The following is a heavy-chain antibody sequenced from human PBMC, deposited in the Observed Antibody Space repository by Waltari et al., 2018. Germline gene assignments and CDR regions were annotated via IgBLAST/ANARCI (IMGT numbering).Heavy chain of an antibody. D-gene: IGHD6-19*01. CDR1: GGPFSSHA. Sequence: VQLLQSGAEGKKPGSSVRVSCKASGGPFSSHAISWAPQPPGQGLEWMGGIIPIFGTANYAQKFQGRVTITTDESTSTAYMELSSLRSEDTAVYYCARKKGSGWDWYFDLWGRGTLVTVSS. CDR2: IIPIFGTA. J-gene: IGHJ2*01. V-gene: IGHV1-69*05. CDR3: ARKKGSGWDWYFDL.